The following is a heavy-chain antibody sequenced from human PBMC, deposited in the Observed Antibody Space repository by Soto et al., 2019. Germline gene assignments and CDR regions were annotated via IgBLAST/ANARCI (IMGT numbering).Heavy chain of an antibody. CDR3: VKLPPFDWYFDL. CDR1: GFTFSDYY. Sequence: QVQLVESGGGLVKPGGSLRLSCAASGFTFSDYYMSWIRQAPGKGLEWVSYISSRSSYRNYADSVKGRFTISRDDAQNSLYLQMNSLRAEDTAVYYCVKLPPFDWYFDLWGRGTLVTVSS. D-gene: IGHD1-7*01. CDR2: ISSRSSYR. V-gene: IGHV3-11*06. J-gene: IGHJ2*01.